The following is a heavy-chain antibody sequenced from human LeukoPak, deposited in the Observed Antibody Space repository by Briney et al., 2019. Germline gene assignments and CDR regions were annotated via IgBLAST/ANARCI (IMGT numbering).Heavy chain of an antibody. CDR2: IKPNNGCT. D-gene: IGHD2-2*01. Sequence: ASVKVSCKASRYTYIGCFMHWVRHAPGQGLEWMGWIKPNNGCTNYAQKFQGRVTMTRDTSISTAYMELSRLRSDDSAVDYCATVRGDIIAVPAAIWVDPWGQGTLVTVSS. V-gene: IGHV1-2*02. J-gene: IGHJ5*02. CDR1: RYTYIGCF. CDR3: ATVRGDIIAVPAAIWVDP.